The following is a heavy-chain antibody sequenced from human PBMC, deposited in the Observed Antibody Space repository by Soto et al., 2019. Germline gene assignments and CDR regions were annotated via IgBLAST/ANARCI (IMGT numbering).Heavy chain of an antibody. CDR1: GFTFSSYG. CDR2: ISYDGSNK. Sequence: GGSLRLSCAASGFTFSSYGMHWVRQAPGKGLEWVAVISYDGSNKYYADSVKGRFTISRDNSKNTLYLQMNSLRAEDTAVYYCAKGVDSGYEFQYYFDYWGQGTLVTVSS. D-gene: IGHD5-12*01. J-gene: IGHJ4*02. CDR3: AKGVDSGYEFQYYFDY. V-gene: IGHV3-30*18.